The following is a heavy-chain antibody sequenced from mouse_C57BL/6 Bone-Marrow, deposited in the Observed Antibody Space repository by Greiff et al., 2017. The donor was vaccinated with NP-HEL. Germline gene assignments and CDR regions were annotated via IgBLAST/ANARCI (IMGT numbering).Heavy chain of an antibody. D-gene: IGHD2-2*01. J-gene: IGHJ1*03. CDR3: ARWGGYPYWYFDV. V-gene: IGHV1-18*01. CDR2: INPNNGGT. CDR1: GYTFPDYN. Sequence: EVQLQQSGPELVKPGASVKIPCKASGYTFPDYNMDWVKQSNGKSLEWIGDINPNNGGTIYTQKFKGKATLTVDKSSSTAYMELRSLTSEDTAVYYCARWGGYPYWYFDVWGTGTTVTVSS.